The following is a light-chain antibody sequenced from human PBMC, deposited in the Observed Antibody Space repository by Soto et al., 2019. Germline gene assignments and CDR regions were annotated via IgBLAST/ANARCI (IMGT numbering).Light chain of an antibody. V-gene: IGLV2-23*01. CDR3: CSYAGSRTYV. CDR1: SSDVGNYNL. J-gene: IGLJ1*01. CDR2: EGS. Sequence: QSALTQPASVSGSPGQSITISCTGTSSDVGNYNLVSWYQQHPGKAPKLMIYEGSKRPSGISNRFFGSKSGNTASLTISGLQAEDEADYYCCSYAGSRTYVFGTGTKLTVL.